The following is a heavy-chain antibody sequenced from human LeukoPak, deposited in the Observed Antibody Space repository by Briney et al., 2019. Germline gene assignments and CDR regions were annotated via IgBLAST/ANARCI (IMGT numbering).Heavy chain of an antibody. J-gene: IGHJ4*02. Sequence: GASAKVSCKASGGTFSSYAISWVRQAPGQGLEWMGRIIPIFGTANYAQKFQGRVTITTDESTSTAYMELSSLRSEDTAVYYCASSSAVAGTGSYWGQGTLVTVSS. V-gene: IGHV1-69*05. CDR2: IIPIFGTA. D-gene: IGHD6-19*01. CDR3: ASSSAVAGTGSY. CDR1: GGTFSSYA.